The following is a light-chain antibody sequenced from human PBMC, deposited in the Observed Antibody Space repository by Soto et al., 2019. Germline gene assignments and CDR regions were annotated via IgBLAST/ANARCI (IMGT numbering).Light chain of an antibody. Sequence: PSSLSASVGDRVTITCRASQSITNYLNWYQQKPGKAPKLLMYAISTLQSGVPSRFGGSGSGTQFTLTISSLQPDDFATYYCQQSYSTPYTFGQGTKVDI. J-gene: IGKJ2*01. CDR3: QQSYSTPYT. CDR2: AIS. CDR1: QSITNY. V-gene: IGKV1-39*01.